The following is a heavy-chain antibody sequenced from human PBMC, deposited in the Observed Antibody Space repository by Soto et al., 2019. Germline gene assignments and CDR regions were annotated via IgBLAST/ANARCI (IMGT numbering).Heavy chain of an antibody. V-gene: IGHV1-69*01. J-gene: IGHJ5*02. Sequence: QVQLVQSGAEVKKPGSSVKVSCKASGGTFSSYAISWVRQAPGQGVEWMGGIIPIFGPANYAQKFQGRVTITADEYMSTAYVELSSLRYEDTAVYYCARGAYSSSIRVFDLWGQGTMVTVPS. CDR1: GGTFSSYA. CDR2: IIPIFGPA. D-gene: IGHD6-6*01. CDR3: ARGAYSSSIRVFDL.